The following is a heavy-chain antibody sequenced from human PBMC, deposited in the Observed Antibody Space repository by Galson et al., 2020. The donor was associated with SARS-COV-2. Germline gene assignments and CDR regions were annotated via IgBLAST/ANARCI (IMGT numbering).Heavy chain of an antibody. V-gene: IGHV1-3*01. D-gene: IGHD6-13*01. J-gene: IGHJ5*02. CDR1: GNTFTSHA. CDR2: INAVNATP. Sequence: GESLKISCQASGNTFTSHAMHCVRQAPGQRLEWMGWINAVNATPTSSQTFQGRVTITRDTAASTAYMELSSLRSEDTAVYYFAGGIRYGSSLLNGPENWFDPWGQGTLVTVSS. CDR3: AGGIRYGSSLLNGPENWFDP.